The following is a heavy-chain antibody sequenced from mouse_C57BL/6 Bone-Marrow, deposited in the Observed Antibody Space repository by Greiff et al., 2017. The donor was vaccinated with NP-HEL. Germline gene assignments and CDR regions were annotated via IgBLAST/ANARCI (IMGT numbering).Heavy chain of an antibody. V-gene: IGHV1-26*01. J-gene: IGHJ3*01. D-gene: IGHD2-4*01. CDR3: ARGHYDYDEAY. Sequence: VQLQQSGPELVKPGASVKISCKASGYTFTDYYMNWVKQSHGKSLEWIGDINPNNGGTSYNQKFKGKATLTVDQSSSTAYMELRSLTSEDSAVYYCARGHYDYDEAYWGQGTLVTVSA. CDR2: INPNNGGT. CDR1: GYTFTDYY.